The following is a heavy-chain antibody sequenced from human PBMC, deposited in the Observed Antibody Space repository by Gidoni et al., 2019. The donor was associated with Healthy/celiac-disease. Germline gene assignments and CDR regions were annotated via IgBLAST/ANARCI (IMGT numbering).Heavy chain of an antibody. CDR3: ARDFRRGGLGVDY. V-gene: IGHV4-31*03. J-gene: IGHJ4*02. D-gene: IGHD3-10*01. CDR2: IYYSGST. Sequence: QVQLQEPGPGLVKPSQTLSLTCTVSGGSISSGGYYWSWIRQHPGKGLEWIGYIYYSGSTYYNPSLKSRVTISVDTSKTQFSLKLSSVTAADTAVYYCARDFRRGGLGVDYWGQGTLVTVSS. CDR1: GGSISSGGYY.